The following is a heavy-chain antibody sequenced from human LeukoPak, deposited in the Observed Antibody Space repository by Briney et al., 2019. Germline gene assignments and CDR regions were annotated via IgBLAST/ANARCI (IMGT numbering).Heavy chain of an antibody. CDR3: ARRLAGNRIVVLYHSHAFDI. D-gene: IGHD3-22*01. CDR1: GGSFSGYY. Sequence: PSETLSRNCAVYGGSFSGYYWSWLRQPPGKGLEWFGEINHSGSTNYNPSLKSRVTISVDTSKNQFSLKLSSVTAADTAVYYCARRLAGNRIVVLYHSHAFDIWGQGTMVTVSS. V-gene: IGHV4-34*01. CDR2: INHSGST. J-gene: IGHJ3*02.